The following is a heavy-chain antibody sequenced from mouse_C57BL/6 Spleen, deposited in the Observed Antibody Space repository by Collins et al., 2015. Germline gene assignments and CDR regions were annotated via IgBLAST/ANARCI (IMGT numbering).Heavy chain of an antibody. CDR3: ARYRFYYGQNFFDY. CDR1: GFTFTDYY. CDR2: IRNKANGYTT. J-gene: IGHJ2*01. V-gene: IGHV7-3*01. Sequence: EVKLVESGGGLVQPGGSLSLSCAASGFTFTDYYMSWVRQPPGKALEWLGFIRNKANGYTTEYGASVKGRFTISRDNSQSILYLQMNALRAEDSATYYCARYRFYYGQNFFDYWGQGTTLTVSS. D-gene: IGHD1-1*01.